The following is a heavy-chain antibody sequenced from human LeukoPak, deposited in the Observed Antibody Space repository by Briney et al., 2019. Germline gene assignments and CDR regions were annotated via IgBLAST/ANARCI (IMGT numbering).Heavy chain of an antibody. CDR3: ARTVVIDYYYYMDV. CDR2: IYTSGST. J-gene: IGHJ6*03. D-gene: IGHD3-22*01. CDR1: GGSISSYY. Sequence: SETLSLNCTVSGGSISSYYWSWIRQPPGKGLECIGYIYTSGSTNYNPSLKSRVTISVDTSKSQFSLKLSSVTAADTAVYYCARTVVIDYYYYMDVWGKGTTVTVSS. V-gene: IGHV4-4*09.